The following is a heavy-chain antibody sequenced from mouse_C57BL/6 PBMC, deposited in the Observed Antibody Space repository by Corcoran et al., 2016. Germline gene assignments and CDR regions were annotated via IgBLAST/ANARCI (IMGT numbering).Heavy chain of an antibody. CDR2: INPNNGGT. D-gene: IGHD4-1*01. CDR1: GYTFTDYY. CDR3: ARKLGCAMDY. V-gene: IGHV1-26*01. Sequence: EVQLQQSGLELVKPGASVKISCKASGYTFTDYYMNWVKQSHGKSLEWIGDINPNNGGTSYNQKFKGKATLTVDKSSSTAYMELRSLTSEDSAVYYCARKLGCAMDYWGQGTSVTVSS. J-gene: IGHJ4*01.